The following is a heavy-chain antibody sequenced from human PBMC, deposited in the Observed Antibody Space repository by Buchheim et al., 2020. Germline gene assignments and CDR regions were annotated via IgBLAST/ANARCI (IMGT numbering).Heavy chain of an antibody. CDR3: VKSRSGYYPRNFYFYMHV. J-gene: IGHJ6*03. Sequence: QVHLVESGGGVVQPGGSLRLSCGASGFTFRNYGMHWVRQAPGKGLEWVAVISEDGREKYYTDSVKGRFTISRDNSKRTVDLQINSLRREDAAVYYCVKSRSGYYPRNFYFYMHVWGKGTT. D-gene: IGHD3-3*01. CDR2: ISEDGREK. CDR1: GFTFRNYG. V-gene: IGHV3-30*18.